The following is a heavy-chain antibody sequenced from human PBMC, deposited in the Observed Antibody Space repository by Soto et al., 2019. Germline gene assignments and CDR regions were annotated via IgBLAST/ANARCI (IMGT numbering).Heavy chain of an antibody. D-gene: IGHD1-26*01. CDR2: ISSSTSSI. V-gene: IGHV3-48*02. CDR1: GFTFSSYS. CDR3: ARAPADYSGSYRYYYGMDV. Sequence: PGGALRLSCAASGFTFSSYSMNWVRQAPGKGLEWLSYISSSTSSIYYADSVKGRFTISRDNAKNSLYLQMNSLRDEDTAVYYCARAPADYSGSYRYYYGMDVWGQGTTVTVSS. J-gene: IGHJ6*02.